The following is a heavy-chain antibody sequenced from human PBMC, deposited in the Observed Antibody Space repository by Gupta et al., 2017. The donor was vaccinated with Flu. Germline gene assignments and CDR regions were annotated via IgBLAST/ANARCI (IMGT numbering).Heavy chain of an antibody. CDR1: GFIFGDYS. J-gene: IGHJ4*02. D-gene: IGHD4-23*01. CDR3: VRELHTRNWQLSFDY. CDR2: LSRQATGVTA. Sequence: EVQLVESGGGLVQPGRSLRLSCTASGFIFGDYSIHWVRQAPGKGPQWVGFLSRQATGVTAEYRASVKCRFTISRDDAKSVAYLQMSSLTTEDTAVYYCVRELHTRNWQLSFDYWGQGTLVAVAS. V-gene: IGHV3-49*04.